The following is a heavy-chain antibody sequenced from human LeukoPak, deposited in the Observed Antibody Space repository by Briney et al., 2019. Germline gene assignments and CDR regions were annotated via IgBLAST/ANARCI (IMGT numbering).Heavy chain of an antibody. V-gene: IGHV4-39*01. Sequence: SETLSLTCTVSGGSISSSSYYWGWIRQPRGKGVEWIGSIYYSGTTYYPPSLNRPVTISVDTSKHQFSLKLSSVTAADTAVYYCARRLSSSWNDAFDIWGQGTMVTVSS. CDR1: GGSISSSSYY. CDR2: IYYSGTT. D-gene: IGHD6-13*01. CDR3: ARRLSSSWNDAFDI. J-gene: IGHJ3*02.